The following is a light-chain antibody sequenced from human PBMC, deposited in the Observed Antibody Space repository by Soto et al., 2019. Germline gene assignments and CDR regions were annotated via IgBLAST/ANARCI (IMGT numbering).Light chain of an antibody. CDR3: QSCDRTNWV. CDR2: EDN. J-gene: IGLJ3*02. CDR1: SGSIASNY. Sequence: NFMLTQPHSVSESPGKTVTISCTGSSGSIASNYVQWYQQRPGSAPTTVIYEDNRRPSGVPDRFSGSIYNSSNSASLTISRLKNEDEDYYYCQSCDRTNWVFGGGTKLTVL. V-gene: IGLV6-57*02.